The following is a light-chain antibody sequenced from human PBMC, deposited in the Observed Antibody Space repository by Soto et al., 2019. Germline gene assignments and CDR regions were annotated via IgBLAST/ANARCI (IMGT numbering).Light chain of an antibody. CDR1: SSRIESNY. CDR3: TVWDDSLRGRL. V-gene: IGLV1-47*01. CDR2: RNN. J-gene: IGLJ2*01. Sequence: QSVLTQPPSASGTPGQRVTISCSGTSSRIESNYVYWYQQLPGTAPRLLIYRNNQRPSGVPDRFSGSKSGTSASLAISALRSEDEADYYCTVWDDSLRGRLFGGGTKVTVL.